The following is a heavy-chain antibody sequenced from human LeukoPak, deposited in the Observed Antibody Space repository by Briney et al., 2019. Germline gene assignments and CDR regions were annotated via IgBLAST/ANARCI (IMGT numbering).Heavy chain of an antibody. D-gene: IGHD5-12*01. J-gene: IGHJ5*02. Sequence: SETLSLTCTVSGGSISSYYWSWIRQPPGKGLEWIGYIYYSGSTNYNPSLKSRVTISVDTSKNQFSLKLSSVTAADTAVYYCARGGGYDSLDPWGQGTLVTVSS. CDR1: GGSISSYY. CDR2: IYYSGST. CDR3: ARGGGYDSLDP. V-gene: IGHV4-59*01.